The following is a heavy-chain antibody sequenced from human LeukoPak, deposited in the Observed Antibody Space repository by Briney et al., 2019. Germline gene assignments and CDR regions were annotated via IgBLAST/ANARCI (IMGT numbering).Heavy chain of an antibody. V-gene: IGHV4-59*08. CDR3: ARVATESSGWYVPYFDY. Sequence: TSETLSLTCTVSGGSISSYYWSWIRQPPGKGLEWIGYIYYSGSTNYNPSLKSRVTMSVDTSKNQFSLKLTSVTAADTAVYYCARVATESSGWYVPYFDYWGQGTLVTVSS. D-gene: IGHD6-13*01. J-gene: IGHJ4*02. CDR2: IYYSGST. CDR1: GGSISSYY.